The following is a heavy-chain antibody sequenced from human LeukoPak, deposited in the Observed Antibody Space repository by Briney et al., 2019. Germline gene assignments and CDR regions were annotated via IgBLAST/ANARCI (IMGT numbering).Heavy chain of an antibody. V-gene: IGHV3-21*01. D-gene: IGHD5-18*01. CDR2: ISSSSSYI. CDR1: GFTFSSYS. J-gene: IGHJ4*02. Sequence: GGSLRLSCAASGFTFSSYSMNWVRQAPGKGLEWVSSISSSSSYIYYADSVKGRFTISRDNAKNSLYLQMNSLRAEDTAVYYCARDPEYSYGYEFDYWGQGTLVTVSS. CDR3: ARDPEYSYGYEFDY.